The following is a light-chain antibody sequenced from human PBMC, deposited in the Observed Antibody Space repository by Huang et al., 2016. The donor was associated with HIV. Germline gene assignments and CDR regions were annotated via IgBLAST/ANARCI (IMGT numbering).Light chain of an antibody. CDR1: QSVLYASNNKNY. J-gene: IGKJ5*01. Sequence: DIVMTQSPDSLAVSLGERATVNCKSSQSVLYASNNKNYLAWYQQKPGQPTKLLIYWASTRESGVPDRFSGSGSGTDFTLTISSLQAEDVAVYYCQQYYNAPITFGQGTRLEI. CDR2: WAS. CDR3: QQYYNAPIT. V-gene: IGKV4-1*01.